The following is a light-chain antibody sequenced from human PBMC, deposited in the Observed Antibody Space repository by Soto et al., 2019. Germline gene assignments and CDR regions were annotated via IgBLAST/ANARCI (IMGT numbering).Light chain of an antibody. CDR1: TRAVTSDYY. CDR2: STY. V-gene: IGLV7-43*01. Sequence: QAVVTQEPSLTVSPGGTVSLTCASSTRAVTSDYYPNWLQQKPGQAPRSLIHSTYTRHFWTPARFSGSLLGGKAALTVSDMQPEDEADYYCLLYHGAAQVFGGGTKLTVL. J-gene: IGLJ3*02. CDR3: LLYHGAAQV.